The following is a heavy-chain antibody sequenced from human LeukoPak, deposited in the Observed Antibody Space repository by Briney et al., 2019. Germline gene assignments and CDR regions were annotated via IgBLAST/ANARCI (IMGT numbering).Heavy chain of an antibody. V-gene: IGHV3-23*01. CDR3: AKSGVGITGTTSYYYYYMDV. CDR2: IGGSGADA. Sequence: GGSLRLXCAASGFTFSTYAMNWVRQTPGKGLEWVSAIGGSGADAYYADSVKGRFTISRDNSKNTLFLQMHSLRAEDTAVYYCAKSGVGITGTTSYYYYYMDVWGKGATVTVSS. J-gene: IGHJ6*03. CDR1: GFTFSTYA. D-gene: IGHD1-7*01.